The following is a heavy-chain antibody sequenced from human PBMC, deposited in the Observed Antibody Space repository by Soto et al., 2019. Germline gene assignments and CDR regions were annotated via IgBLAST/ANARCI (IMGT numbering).Heavy chain of an antibody. V-gene: IGHV3-21*01. J-gene: IGHJ4*02. CDR3: ARDPYSGSYVDY. CDR2: ISSSSSYI. D-gene: IGHD1-26*01. CDR1: GFTFSSYS. Sequence: GGSLRLACAASGFTFSSYSMNWVRQAPGKGLEWVSSISSSSSYIYYADSVKGRFTISRDNAKNSLYLQMNSLRAEDTAVYYCARDPYSGSYVDYWGQGTLVTVSS.